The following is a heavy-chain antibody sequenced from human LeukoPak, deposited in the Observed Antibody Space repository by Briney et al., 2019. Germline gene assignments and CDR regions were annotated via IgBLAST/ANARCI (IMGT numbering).Heavy chain of an antibody. Sequence: GGSLRLSCGASGFXFSSYSMNWVRQAPGKGLEWVSSISTSSSYIYSADSVKGRFTISRDNAKNSLYLQMNSLRAEDTAVYYCVRDTFSPDAFDIWGQGTVVTVSS. J-gene: IGHJ3*02. CDR3: VRDTFSPDAFDI. D-gene: IGHD3-16*01. CDR2: ISTSSSYI. CDR1: GFXFSSYS. V-gene: IGHV3-21*01.